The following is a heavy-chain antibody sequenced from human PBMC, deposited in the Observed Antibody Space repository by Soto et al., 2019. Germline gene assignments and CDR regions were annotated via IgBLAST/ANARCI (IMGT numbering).Heavy chain of an antibody. CDR1: GFSLSNARMG. V-gene: IGHV2-26*01. CDR3: ARIPEELLWFGELFYGPWFDP. CDR2: IFSNDEK. J-gene: IGHJ5*02. D-gene: IGHD3-10*01. Sequence: SGPTLVNPTETLTLTCTVSGFSLSNARMGVSWIRQPPGKALEWLAHIFSNDEKSYSTSLKSRLTISKDTSKSQVVLTMTNMDPVDTATYYCARIPEELLWFGELFYGPWFDPWGQGTLVTVSS.